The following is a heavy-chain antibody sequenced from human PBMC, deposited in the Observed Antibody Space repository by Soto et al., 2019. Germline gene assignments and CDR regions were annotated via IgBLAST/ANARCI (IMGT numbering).Heavy chain of an antibody. CDR3: AREENCSDGICYSEYFQR. Sequence: ASVKVSCKASGYIFTAYSMHWVRQAPGQGLEWMGVVNPSGGSTNYARKFQGRITMTRDTSTSTVYMDLSSLTSEDTAVYYCAREENCSDGICYSEYFQRWGQGTLVTVSS. CDR1: GYIFTAYS. D-gene: IGHD2-15*01. J-gene: IGHJ1*01. CDR2: VNPSGGST. V-gene: IGHV1-46*01.